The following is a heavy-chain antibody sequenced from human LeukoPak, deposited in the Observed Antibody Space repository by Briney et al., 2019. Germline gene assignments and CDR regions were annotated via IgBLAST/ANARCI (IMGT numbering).Heavy chain of an antibody. Sequence: SQTLSLTCAVSGGSISSNNWWSWVRQPPRKGLEWIGEVYRNGNTNYNPSLKSRVTISMDKSKNQFTLTLNSVTAADTAVYYCARDLGSQNYFDFWGRGVLVTVSS. V-gene: IGHV4-4*02. J-gene: IGHJ4*02. CDR3: ARDLGSQNYFDF. CDR1: GGSISSNNW. CDR2: VYRNGNT. D-gene: IGHD5-12*01.